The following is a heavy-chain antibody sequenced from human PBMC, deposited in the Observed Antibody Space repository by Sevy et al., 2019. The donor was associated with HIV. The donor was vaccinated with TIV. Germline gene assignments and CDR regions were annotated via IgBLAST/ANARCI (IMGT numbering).Heavy chain of an antibody. Sequence: SETLSLTCTVSGGFITSLYWNWIRQPPGKGLEWIANIYYNGHINYNPSLKSRVTLSLDTSKNQFSLRLSSVTAADTAMYYCEGENAWGRGYSWGQGTLVTVSS. D-gene: IGHD1-26*01. J-gene: IGHJ4*02. V-gene: IGHV4-59*08. CDR2: IYYNGHI. CDR1: GGFITSLY. CDR3: EGENAWGRGYS.